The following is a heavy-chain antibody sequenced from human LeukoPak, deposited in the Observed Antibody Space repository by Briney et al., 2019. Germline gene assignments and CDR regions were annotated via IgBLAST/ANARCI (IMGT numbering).Heavy chain of an antibody. Sequence: ASVKVSCTASGYIFTGYYIHWVRQAPGQGLEWMGWINPNSGGTNYAQKFQGRVTMTRDKSISTVYMELSSLKSDDTAVYYCATEDKYCSGGNCGKFWGQGTLVTVSS. J-gene: IGHJ4*02. V-gene: IGHV1-2*02. CDR1: GYIFTGYY. CDR3: ATEDKYCSGGNCGKF. D-gene: IGHD2-15*01. CDR2: INPNSGGT.